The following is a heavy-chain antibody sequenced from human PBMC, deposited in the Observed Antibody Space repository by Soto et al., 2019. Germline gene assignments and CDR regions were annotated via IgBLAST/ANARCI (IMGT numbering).Heavy chain of an antibody. CDR3: AKCMTTVTTFPFDI. CDR1: GFTFSSYA. V-gene: IGHV3-23*01. Sequence: EVQLLESGGGLVQPGGSLRLSCAASGFTFSSYAMSWVRQAPGKGLGWGSAISGSGGGTYYADSVKGRFTISRDNSENTLYLPMNSLRAEDTAVYYCAKCMTTVTTFPFDIWGQGTMVTVSS. CDR2: ISGSGGGT. D-gene: IGHD4-17*01. J-gene: IGHJ3*02.